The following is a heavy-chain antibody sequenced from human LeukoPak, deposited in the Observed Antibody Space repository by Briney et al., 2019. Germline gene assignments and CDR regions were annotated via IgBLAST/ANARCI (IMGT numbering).Heavy chain of an antibody. CDR2: ISSSSSTI. V-gene: IGHV3-48*01. Sequence: GGSLRLSCAASGFTFSSYSMNWVRQAPGKGLEWVSYISSSSSTIYYADSVKGRFTISRDNAKNSLYLQMNSLRAEDTAVYYCASPYYYDRSSYYHFIDHWGRGTLVTVSS. CDR3: ASPYYYDRSSYYHFIDH. CDR1: GFTFSSYS. J-gene: IGHJ4*02. D-gene: IGHD3-22*01.